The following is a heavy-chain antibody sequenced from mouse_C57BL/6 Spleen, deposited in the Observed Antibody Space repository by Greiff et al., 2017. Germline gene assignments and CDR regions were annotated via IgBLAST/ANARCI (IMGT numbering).Heavy chain of an antibody. D-gene: IGHD2-5*01. CDR2: IDPENGDT. CDR1: GFNIKDDY. J-gene: IGHJ3*01. Sequence: EVQLQQSGAELVRPGASVKLSCTASGFNIKDDYMHWVKQRPEQGLEWIGWIDPENGDTEYASKFQGKATITADTSSNTAYLQLSSLTSEDTAVYYCTTPCYSKPWFAYWGQGTLVTVSA. V-gene: IGHV14-4*01. CDR3: TTPCYSKPWFAY.